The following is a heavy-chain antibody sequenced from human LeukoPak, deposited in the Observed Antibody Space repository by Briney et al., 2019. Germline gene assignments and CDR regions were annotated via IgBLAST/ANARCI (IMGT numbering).Heavy chain of an antibody. D-gene: IGHD1-14*01. Sequence: SETLSLTCAVYGGSFSGYYWSWIRQPPGKGLEWIGEINHSGGTNYNPSLKSRVTISVDTSKNQFSLKLSSVTAADTAVYYCARDRSKDRGPVDIWGQGTMVTVSS. V-gene: IGHV4-34*01. CDR1: GGSFSGYY. J-gene: IGHJ3*02. CDR3: ARDRSKDRGPVDI. CDR2: INHSGGT.